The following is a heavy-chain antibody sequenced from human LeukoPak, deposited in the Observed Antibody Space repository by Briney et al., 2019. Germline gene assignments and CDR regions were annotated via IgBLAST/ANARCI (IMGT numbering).Heavy chain of an antibody. D-gene: IGHD5-18*01. J-gene: IGHJ3*02. V-gene: IGHV4-30-4*01. CDR1: GGSFSGYY. CDR3: ARGGYSYGLDAFDI. CDR2: IYYSGST. Sequence: SETLSLTCAVYGGSFSGYYWSWIRQPPGKGLEWIGYIYYSGSTYYNPSLKSRVTISVDTSKNQFSLELSSVTAADTAVYYCARGGYSYGLDAFDIWGQGTMVTVSS.